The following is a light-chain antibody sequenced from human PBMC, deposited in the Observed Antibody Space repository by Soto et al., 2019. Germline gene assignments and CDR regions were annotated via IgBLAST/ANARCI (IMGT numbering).Light chain of an antibody. CDR2: GAS. V-gene: IGKV3-20*01. Sequence: EIVLTQSPGTLSLSPGERATLSCRASQSVSSNYLAWYQQKPGQAPRLLIFGASSRASGIPARFSGSGSGTDFTLTIGRLEPEDFAVYYCQQYGRSPATFGQGTKVEIK. CDR1: QSVSSNY. CDR3: QQYGRSPAT. J-gene: IGKJ1*01.